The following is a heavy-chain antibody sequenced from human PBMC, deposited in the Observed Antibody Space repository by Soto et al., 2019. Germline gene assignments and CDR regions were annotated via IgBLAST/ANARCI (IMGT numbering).Heavy chain of an antibody. J-gene: IGHJ6*02. CDR2: IRSKANSYAT. Sequence: GGSLRLSCAASGFTFSGSAMHWVRQASGKGLEWVGRIRSKANSYATAYAASVKGRFTISRDDSKNTAYLQMNSLKTEETAVYYCTTRVRYGKNYYYYGMDVWGQGTTVTVSS. V-gene: IGHV3-73*01. CDR3: TTRVRYGKNYYYYGMDV. CDR1: GFTFSGSA. D-gene: IGHD1-1*01.